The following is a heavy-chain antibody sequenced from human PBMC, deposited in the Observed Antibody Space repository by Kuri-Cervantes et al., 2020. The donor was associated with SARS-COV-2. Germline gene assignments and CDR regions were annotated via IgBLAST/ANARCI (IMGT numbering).Heavy chain of an antibody. CDR2: INHSGST. D-gene: IGHD2-2*01. Sequence: SETLSLTCTVSGGSISSYYWSWIRQPPGKGLEWIGEINHSGSTNYNPSLKSRVTISVDTSKNQFSLKLSSVTAADTAVYYCARVLWDIVVVPAAMRGDAFDIWGQGTMVTVSS. CDR3: ARVLWDIVVVPAAMRGDAFDI. CDR1: GGSISSYY. J-gene: IGHJ3*02. V-gene: IGHV4-34*01.